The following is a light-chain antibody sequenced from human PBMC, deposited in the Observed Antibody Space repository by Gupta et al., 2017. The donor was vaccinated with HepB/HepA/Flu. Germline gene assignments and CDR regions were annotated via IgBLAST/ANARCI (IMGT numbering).Light chain of an antibody. J-gene: IGKJ1*01. CDR3: QQTDNTPRT. V-gene: IGKV1-39*01. CDR1: QSISTY. CDR2: AAS. Sequence: DIQMTQSPSSLSASVGDKVTITCRASQSISTYLNWYQQEPGKAPKVLIYAASSLQSGLPSRFSGSGSGTDFTLTISRLQPEDFATYYCQQTDNTPRTFGQGTKVEIK.